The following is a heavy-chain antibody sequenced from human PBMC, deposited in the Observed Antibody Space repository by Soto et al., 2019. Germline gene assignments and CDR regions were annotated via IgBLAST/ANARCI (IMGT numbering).Heavy chain of an antibody. J-gene: IGHJ6*02. CDR3: AKAPLKYYDIGLGGMDV. CDR2: ISYDGSNK. D-gene: IGHD3-9*01. V-gene: IGHV3-30*18. CDR1: GFTFSSYG. Sequence: GGSLRLSCAASGFTFSSYGMHWVRQAPGKGLEWVAVISYDGSNKYYADSVKGRFTISRDNSKNTLYLQMNSLRAEDTAVYYCAKAPLKYYDIGLGGMDVWGQGTTVTVSS.